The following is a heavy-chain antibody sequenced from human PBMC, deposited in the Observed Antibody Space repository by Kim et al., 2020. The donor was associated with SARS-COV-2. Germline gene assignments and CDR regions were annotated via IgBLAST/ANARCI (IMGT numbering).Heavy chain of an antibody. V-gene: IGHV4-59*01. CDR3: ARDPRGGPKAADDAFDI. D-gene: IGHD6-13*01. CDR2: IYYSGST. Sequence: SETLSLTCTVSGGSISSYYWSWIRQPPGKGLEWIGYIYYSGSTNYNPSLKSRVTISVDTSKNQFSLKLSSVTAADTAVYYCARDPRGGPKAADDAFDIWGQGTMVTVSS. CDR1: GGSISSYY. J-gene: IGHJ3*02.